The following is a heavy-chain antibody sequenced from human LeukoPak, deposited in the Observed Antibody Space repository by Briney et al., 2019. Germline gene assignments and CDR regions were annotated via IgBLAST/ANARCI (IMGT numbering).Heavy chain of an antibody. J-gene: IGHJ5*02. Sequence: SQTLSLTCAISGDSVSSNSAAWNWIRQSPSRGLGWLGRTYYRSKWYNDYALSVKSRITINPDTSKNQFSLQLNSVTPEDTAVYYCARNSAYSSGWYGDPKYNWFDPWGQGTLVTVSS. CDR3: ARNSAYSSGWYGDPKYNWFDP. D-gene: IGHD6-19*01. CDR1: GDSVSSNSAA. CDR2: TYYRSKWYN. V-gene: IGHV6-1*01.